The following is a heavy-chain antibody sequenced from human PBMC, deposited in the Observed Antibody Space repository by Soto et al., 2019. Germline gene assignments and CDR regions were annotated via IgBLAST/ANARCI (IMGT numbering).Heavy chain of an antibody. CDR1: GGTFYTYT. CDR3: ARIPRYSFPTSDDLDS. J-gene: IGHJ4*02. D-gene: IGHD5-18*01. Sequence: QVQLVQSGAEVRKPGSSVQVSCEASGGTFYTYTFSWVRQAPGQGLEWMGSITPIYPTTNYAEKFQGRLTVTADGSTNTAYMELNSLTSDDTAVYYCARIPRYSFPTSDDLDSWGQGTLVTVSS. V-gene: IGHV1-69*15. CDR2: ITPIYPTT.